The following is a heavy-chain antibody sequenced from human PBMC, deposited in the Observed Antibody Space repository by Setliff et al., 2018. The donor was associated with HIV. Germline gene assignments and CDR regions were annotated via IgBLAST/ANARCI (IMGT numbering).Heavy chain of an antibody. CDR1: GFTFRNYG. CDR2: IRLDGSDK. CDR3: AKDRGSDPYDPIDY. J-gene: IGHJ4*02. Sequence: GGSLRLSCAASGFTFRNYGMHWVRQAPGKGLEWVAFIRLDGSDKFYADSVKGRFTISRDNSKNTLFLQMNSLRSEDTAVYYCAKDRGSDPYDPIDYWGQGTLVTVSS. V-gene: IGHV3-30*02. D-gene: IGHD3-22*01.